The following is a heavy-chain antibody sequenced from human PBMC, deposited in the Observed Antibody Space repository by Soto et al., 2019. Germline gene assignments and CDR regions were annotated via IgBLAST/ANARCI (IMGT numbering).Heavy chain of an antibody. Sequence: QVQLQESGPGLVKPSQTLSLTCTVSGGSISSGGYYWSWIRQHPGKGLEWIGYIYYSGSTYYHPSLQSRVTISVDTSKNQFSLKLSSVTAADTAVDYCARVTFINGMDVWGQGTTVTVSS. CDR1: GGSISSGGYY. V-gene: IGHV4-31*03. D-gene: IGHD3-10*01. CDR3: ARVTFINGMDV. J-gene: IGHJ6*02. CDR2: IYYSGST.